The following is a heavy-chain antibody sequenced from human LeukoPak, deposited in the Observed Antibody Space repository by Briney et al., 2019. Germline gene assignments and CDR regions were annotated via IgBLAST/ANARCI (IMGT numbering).Heavy chain of an antibody. J-gene: IGHJ4*02. D-gene: IGHD2-15*01. CDR1: GGFISNINW. V-gene: IGHV4-4*02. CDR3: AENGPWSLKY. CDR2: VHQSGVT. Sequence: SGTLSLTCAVSGGFISNINWWSWVRQPPGRGLEWIGEVHQSGVTNYNPSLRSRVTISLDKSNNQFSLKLNSVTAADTAVYFCAENGPWSLKYWGQGTLVIVSS.